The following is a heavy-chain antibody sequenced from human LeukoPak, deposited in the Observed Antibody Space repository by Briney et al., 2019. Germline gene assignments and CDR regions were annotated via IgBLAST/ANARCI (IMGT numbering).Heavy chain of an antibody. V-gene: IGHV4-59*08. CDR1: GGSISSYY. CDR3: ARPGDYGDYGDAFDI. J-gene: IGHJ3*02. CDR2: IYYSGST. D-gene: IGHD4-17*01. Sequence: SETLSLTCTVSGGSISSYYWSWIRQPPGKGLEWIGYIYYSGSTNYNPSLKSRVTISVDTSENQFSLKLSSVTAADTAVYYCARPGDYGDYGDAFDIWGQGTMVTVSS.